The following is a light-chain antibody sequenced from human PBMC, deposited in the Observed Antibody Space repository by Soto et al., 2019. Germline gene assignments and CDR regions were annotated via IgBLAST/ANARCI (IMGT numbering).Light chain of an antibody. CDR1: QAINNY. V-gene: IGKV1-27*01. CDR2: AAS. J-gene: IGKJ4*01. Sequence: DIQMTQSPSSLSASVGDRVTITCRASQAINNYLAWYQQKPGKVPTLLISAASTLQSGVPSRFSGSGSGTDSTLTISSLQREDVATYYCQKFNAVPTFGGGTKVAI. CDR3: QKFNAVPT.